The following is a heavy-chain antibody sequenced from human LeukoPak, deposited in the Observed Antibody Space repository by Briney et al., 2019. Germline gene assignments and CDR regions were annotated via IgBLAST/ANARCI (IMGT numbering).Heavy chain of an antibody. CDR3: AKDIGGLNY. J-gene: IGHJ4*02. D-gene: IGHD6-25*01. Sequence: PGRSLRLSCEASGFTFSTYAMHWVRQAPGKGLEWVSLISGDGGTTYYADSVKGRFTISRDNRKKSLYLQMNSLRTEDTALYYCAKDIGGLNYCGQGTLVTVSS. CDR2: ISGDGGTT. V-gene: IGHV3-43*02. CDR1: GFTFSTYA.